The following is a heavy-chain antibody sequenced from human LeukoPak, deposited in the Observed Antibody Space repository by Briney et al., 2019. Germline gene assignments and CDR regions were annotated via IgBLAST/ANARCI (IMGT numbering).Heavy chain of an antibody. CDR2: ISSSGSTI. CDR1: GFTFSSYE. V-gene: IGHV3-48*03. Sequence: GGSLRLSCAASGFTFSSYEMSWVRQAPGKGLEWVSYISSSGSTIYYADSVKGRFTISRDNAKNSLYLQMNSLRAEDTAVYYCARLRGVNGDYAWGQGTLVTVSS. J-gene: IGHJ4*02. CDR3: ARLRGVNGDYA. D-gene: IGHD4-17*01.